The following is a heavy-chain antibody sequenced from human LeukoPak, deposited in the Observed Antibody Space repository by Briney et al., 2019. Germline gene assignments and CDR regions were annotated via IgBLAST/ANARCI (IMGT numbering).Heavy chain of an antibody. CDR1: GFTFSSYG. V-gene: IGHV3-33*01. CDR3: ARDSRPYDSRETQFDY. D-gene: IGHD3-22*01. CDR2: IWYDGSNK. J-gene: IGHJ4*02. Sequence: PGGSLRLSCAASGFTFSSYGMHWVRQAPGKGLEWVAVIWYDGSNKYYADSVKGRFTISRDNSKNTLYLQMNSLRAEDTAVYYCARDSRPYDSRETQFDYWGQGTLVTVSS.